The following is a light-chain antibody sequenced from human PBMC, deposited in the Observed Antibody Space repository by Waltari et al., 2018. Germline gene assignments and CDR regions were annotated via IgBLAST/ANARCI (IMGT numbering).Light chain of an antibody. CDR2: GAS. CDR1: HSISNN. Sequence: EIVLTQSPATLSVSPGERATLSCRASHSISNNLAWYQQKPGQAPRLLIYGASARATGIPARFSGSGSSTEFTLTISSLQSEDFAIYYCQQYNNWPPVFTFGPGTKVDF. J-gene: IGKJ3*01. CDR3: QQYNNWPPVFT. V-gene: IGKV3-15*01.